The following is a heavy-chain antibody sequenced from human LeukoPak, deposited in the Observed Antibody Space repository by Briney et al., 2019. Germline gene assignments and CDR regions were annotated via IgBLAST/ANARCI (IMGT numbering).Heavy chain of an antibody. CDR2: IYYSGCT. D-gene: IGHD3-22*01. V-gene: IGHV4-59*01. Sequence: SETLSLTCTVSGGSISSYYWSWIRQPPGKGLEWIGYIYYSGCTYYNPSLKSRVTISVDTSKNQFSLKLSSVTAADTAVYYCARARYDSSGYYDYWGQGTLVTVSS. CDR3: ARARYDSSGYYDY. CDR1: GGSISSYY. J-gene: IGHJ4*02.